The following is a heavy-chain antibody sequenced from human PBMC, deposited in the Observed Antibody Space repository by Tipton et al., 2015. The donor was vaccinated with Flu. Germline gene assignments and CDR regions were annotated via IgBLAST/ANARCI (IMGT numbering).Heavy chain of an antibody. CDR3: AREFEEFYFDY. CDR1: GFTFGSYG. CDR2: MWFDGSNI. Sequence: SLRLSCAASGFTFGSYGMHWVRQAPGKGLEWVALMWFDGSNIQYGDSVKGRFTISRDNSKNTLYLQMNSLRAEDTAVYYCAREFEEFYFDYWGQGTLVTVSS. V-gene: IGHV3-33*08. J-gene: IGHJ4*02. D-gene: IGHD3-10*01.